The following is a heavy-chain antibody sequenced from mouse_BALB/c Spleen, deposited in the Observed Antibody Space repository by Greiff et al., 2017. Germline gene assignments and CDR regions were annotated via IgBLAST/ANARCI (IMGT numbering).Heavy chain of an antibody. Sequence: VQLQQSGPELVKPGASVKVSCKASGYSFTDYNMYWVKQSHGKSLEWIGYIDPYNGGTSYNQKFKGKATLTVDKSSSTAFMHLNSLTSEDSAVYYCARWGSSTMITTTSAWFAYWGQGTLVTVSA. CDR1: GYSFTDYN. D-gene: IGHD2-4*01. V-gene: IGHV1S135*01. J-gene: IGHJ3*01. CDR2: IDPYNGGT. CDR3: ARWGSSTMITTTSAWFAY.